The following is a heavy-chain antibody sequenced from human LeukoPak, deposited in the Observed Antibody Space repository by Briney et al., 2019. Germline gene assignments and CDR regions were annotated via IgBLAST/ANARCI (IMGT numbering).Heavy chain of an antibody. J-gene: IGHJ6*02. CDR1: GYTFTSNY. CDR3: ARLAVAAGYYYGMDV. D-gene: IGHD6-19*01. Sequence: ASVKVSCKASGYTFTSNYIHWVRQAPGQGLEWMGGIIPIFGTANYAQKFQGRVTITADESTSTAYMELSSLRSEDTAVYYCARLAVAAGYYYGMDVWGQGTTVTVSS. V-gene: IGHV1-69*13. CDR2: IIPIFGTA.